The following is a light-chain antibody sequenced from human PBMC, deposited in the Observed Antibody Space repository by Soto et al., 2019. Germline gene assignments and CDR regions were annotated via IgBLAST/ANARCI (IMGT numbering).Light chain of an antibody. CDR1: QSVSSSY. V-gene: IGKV3-20*01. J-gene: IGKJ3*01. CDR2: GAS. Sequence: EIVLTQSPGTLSLSPGERPTLSCRASQSVSSSYLAWYQQKPGQAPRLLIYGASSRATGIPDRFSGSGSGTDFTLTISRLEPEDFAVYYCQQYGSSPFTFGPRTKVYIK. CDR3: QQYGSSPFT.